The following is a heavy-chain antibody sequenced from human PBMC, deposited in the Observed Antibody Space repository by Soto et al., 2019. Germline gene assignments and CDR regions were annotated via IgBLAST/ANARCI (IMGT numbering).Heavy chain of an antibody. J-gene: IGHJ6*02. Sequence: GGSLRLSCAASGFTFSNAWMNWVRQAPGKGLEWVGRVRSKADGGTTDYAAPVKGRFTISRDDSKNTLYLQMNSLKTEDTAVYYCTTGVTSRGMDVWGQGTTVTVSS. CDR2: VRSKADGGTT. V-gene: IGHV3-15*07. CDR1: GFTFSNAW. CDR3: TTGVTSRGMDV. D-gene: IGHD2-21*02.